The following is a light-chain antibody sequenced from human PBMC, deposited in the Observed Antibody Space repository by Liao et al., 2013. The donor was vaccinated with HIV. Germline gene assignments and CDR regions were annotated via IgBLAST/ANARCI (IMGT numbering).Light chain of an antibody. J-gene: IGLJ1*01. Sequence: YMLAQPPSLSVAPGGTATMTCGGEVIGTKSVNWYRHKSGQAPVVVIYKDIERPSGIPERFSGSNSGNTATLTISRVEAGDEADYYCQVWDSNNDHPYVFGTGTKVTVL. CDR2: KDI. CDR1: VIGTKS. CDR3: QVWDSNNDHPYV. V-gene: IGLV3-21*01.